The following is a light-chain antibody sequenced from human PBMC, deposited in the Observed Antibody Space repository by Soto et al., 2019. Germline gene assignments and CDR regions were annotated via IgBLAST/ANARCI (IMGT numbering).Light chain of an antibody. CDR2: GAS. J-gene: IGKJ2*01. CDR3: QQYYSTPRA. Sequence: EIVMTQSPATLSVSPGDRATLSCRANQSVRSNLAWYQQRPGQAPRLLIYGASTRAAGVPARFSGSGSGTEFTLTISSLQSEDFAVYYCQQYYSTPRAFGQGTKLEIK. CDR1: QSVRSN. V-gene: IGKV3-15*01.